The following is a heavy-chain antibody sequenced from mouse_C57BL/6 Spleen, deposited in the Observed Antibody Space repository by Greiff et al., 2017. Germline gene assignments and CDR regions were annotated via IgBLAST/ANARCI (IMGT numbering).Heavy chain of an antibody. J-gene: IGHJ1*03. CDR2: ISSGSSPI. V-gene: IGHV5-17*01. Sequence: EVNVVESGGGLVKPGGSLKLSCAASGFTFSDYGMHWVRQAPETGLEWVAYISSGSSPIYYADTVKGRFTISRDNAKNTLFLQMTSLRSEDTAMYYCARYYGSSYGYFDVWGTGTTVTVSS. CDR1: GFTFSDYG. D-gene: IGHD1-1*01. CDR3: ARYYGSSYGYFDV.